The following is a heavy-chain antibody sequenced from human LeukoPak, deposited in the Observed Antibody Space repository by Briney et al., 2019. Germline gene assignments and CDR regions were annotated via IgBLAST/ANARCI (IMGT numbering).Heavy chain of an antibody. V-gene: IGHV4-38-2*01. CDR3: ARTALKHTYYFVY. CDR2: IYHSGST. Sequence: SETLSLTCAVSGYSLSSGYYWGWIRQPPGKGLEWIGSIYHSGSTYYNPSLKSRVTISVDTSKNQFSLKLSSVTAADTAVYYCARTALKHTYYFVYWGQGTLVTVSS. J-gene: IGHJ4*02. CDR1: GYSLSSGYY.